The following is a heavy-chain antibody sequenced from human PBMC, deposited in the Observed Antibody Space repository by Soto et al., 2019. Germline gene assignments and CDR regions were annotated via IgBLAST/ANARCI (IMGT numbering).Heavy chain of an antibody. J-gene: IGHJ5*02. CDR1: GYSFTSYW. CDR2: IYPGDSDT. D-gene: IGHD2-15*01. Sequence: GESLKISCKGSGYSFTSYWIGWVRQMPGKGLEWMGIIYPGDSDTRYSPSFQGQVTISADKSISTAYLQWSSLKASDTAMYHCARLRYCSGGSCHGYNWFDPWGQGTLVTVSS. CDR3: ARLRYCSGGSCHGYNWFDP. V-gene: IGHV5-51*01.